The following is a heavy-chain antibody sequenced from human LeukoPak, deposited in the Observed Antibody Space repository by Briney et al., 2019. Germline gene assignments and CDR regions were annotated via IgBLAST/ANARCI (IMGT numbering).Heavy chain of an antibody. D-gene: IGHD2-2*01. Sequence: ASVKVSCKASGHTFTSDYIHWVRQAPGQGLEWMGIINPSGGSTSYAQKFQGRVTMTRDTSTSTVYMELSSLTSDDTAVYYCARARRLEGYCSSITCLVPYNWFDPWGQGTLVTVSS. CDR3: ARARRLEGYCSSITCLVPYNWFDP. J-gene: IGHJ5*02. CDR2: INPSGGST. CDR1: GHTFTSDY. V-gene: IGHV1-46*03.